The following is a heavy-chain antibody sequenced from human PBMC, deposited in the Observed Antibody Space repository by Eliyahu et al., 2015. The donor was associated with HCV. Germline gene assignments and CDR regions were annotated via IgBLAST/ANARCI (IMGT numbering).Heavy chain of an antibody. CDR3: ASGGGGIAVTGTGGWFDP. Sequence: QVQLQESGPGLVKPSETLSLTCXVXGGXIXTYSWSWIRQPPGKRLEWIGYIHYSGSTNYNPSLKSRVTISVDTSKNQFSLKLTSVTAADTAMYYCASGGGGIAVTGTGGWFDPWGQGTLVTVSS. CDR1: GGXIXTYS. CDR2: IHYSGST. J-gene: IGHJ5*02. V-gene: IGHV4-59*01. D-gene: IGHD6-19*01.